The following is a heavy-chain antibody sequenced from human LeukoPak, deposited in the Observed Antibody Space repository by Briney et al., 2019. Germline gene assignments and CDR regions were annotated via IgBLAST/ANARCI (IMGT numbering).Heavy chain of an antibody. CDR3: ARGNGYCSSTSCPHWFDP. Sequence: SETLSLTCAVYGGSFSGYYWSWIRQPPGKGLEWIGGINHSEYINYNPSLKSRVTISVDTSKNQFSLKLSSVTAADTAVYYCARGNGYCSSTSCPHWFDPWGQGTLVTVSS. CDR2: INHSEYI. D-gene: IGHD2-2*01. J-gene: IGHJ5*02. CDR1: GGSFSGYY. V-gene: IGHV4-34*01.